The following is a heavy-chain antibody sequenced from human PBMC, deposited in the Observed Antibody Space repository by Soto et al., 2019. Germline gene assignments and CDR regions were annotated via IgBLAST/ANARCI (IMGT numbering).Heavy chain of an antibody. V-gene: IGHV3-23*01. Sequence: GGSLRLSCAASGFTFSSYAMSWVRQAPGKGLEWVSAISGSGGSTYYADSVKGRFTISRDNSKNTLYLQMNSLRAEDTAVYYCAKDYYGSGSYGGAWFDPWGQGTLVTVSS. CDR1: GFTFSSYA. CDR2: ISGSGGST. J-gene: IGHJ5*02. CDR3: AKDYYGSGSYGGAWFDP. D-gene: IGHD3-10*01.